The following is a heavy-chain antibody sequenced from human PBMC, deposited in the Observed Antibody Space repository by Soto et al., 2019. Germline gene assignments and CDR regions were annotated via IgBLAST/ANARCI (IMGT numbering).Heavy chain of an antibody. J-gene: IGHJ4*02. CDR2: IYWDDDK. Sequence: QITLKESGPTLVKPTQTLTLTCTFSGFSLSTSGVGVGWIRQPPGKALEWLALIYWDDDKRYSPSLKSRLTITKDTSKTQVVLTMTNMDPVDTATYYCAHSGVSRGYSYGEYFDYWGQGTLVTVSS. D-gene: IGHD5-18*01. CDR3: AHSGVSRGYSYGEYFDY. V-gene: IGHV2-5*02. CDR1: GFSLSTSGVG.